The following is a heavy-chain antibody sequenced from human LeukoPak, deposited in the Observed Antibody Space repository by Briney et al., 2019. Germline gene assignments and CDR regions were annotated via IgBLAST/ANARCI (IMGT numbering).Heavy chain of an antibody. Sequence: GSLRLSCAASGLTFNIAWMSWVRQTPGKGLGWIGESTHSGSTNYNPSLKSRVTISVDTSKSQFSLKLTSVTAADTAVYHCARGRTVAAALDFWGPGTLVTVSS. CDR1: GLTFNIAW. D-gene: IGHD2-15*01. CDR3: ARGRTVAAALDF. V-gene: IGHV4-4*02. CDR2: STHSGST. J-gene: IGHJ4*02.